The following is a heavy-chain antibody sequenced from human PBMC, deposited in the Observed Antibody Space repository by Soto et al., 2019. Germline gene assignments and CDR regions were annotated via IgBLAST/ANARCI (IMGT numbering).Heavy chain of an antibody. CDR1: GGSISSSNW. J-gene: IGHJ6*02. CDR2: IYHSGST. D-gene: IGHD1-26*01. V-gene: IGHV4-4*02. Sequence: QVQLQESGPGLVKPSGTLSLTCAVSGGSISSSNWWSWVRQPPGKGLEWIGEIYHSGSTNYNPSPKSRVTISVDKTKTQFSLKLTSVTAADTAVYYCARVSGSYYYGMDVWCQGTTVTVSS. CDR3: ARVSGSYYYGMDV.